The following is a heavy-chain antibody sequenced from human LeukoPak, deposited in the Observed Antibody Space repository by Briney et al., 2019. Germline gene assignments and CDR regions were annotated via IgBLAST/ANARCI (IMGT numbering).Heavy chain of an antibody. Sequence: GGSLRLSCAASGFTFSSYAMSWVRQAPGKGLEWVSAISGSGGRTYYADSVKGRFTISRDNSKNTLYLQMNSLRAEDTAVYYCAKDVGYCSSTSCYIFDYWGQGTLVTVSS. D-gene: IGHD2-2*02. J-gene: IGHJ4*02. CDR1: GFTFSSYA. V-gene: IGHV3-23*01. CDR2: ISGSGGRT. CDR3: AKDVGYCSSTSCYIFDY.